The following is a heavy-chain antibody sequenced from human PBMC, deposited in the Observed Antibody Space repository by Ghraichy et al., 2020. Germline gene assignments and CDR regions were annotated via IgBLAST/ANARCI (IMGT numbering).Heavy chain of an antibody. J-gene: IGHJ4*02. D-gene: IGHD2-15*01. V-gene: IGHV3-30-3*01. Sequence: GGSLRLSCAASGFIFSTYTMNWVRQAPGKGLEWVAVISYDGTNNYYADSVQGRFTISRDNSKNTLYLQMNSLRADDTAVYYCARDLVDCSAHTCKDYWGQGTLVAVSS. CDR2: ISYDGTNN. CDR3: ARDLVDCSAHTCKDY. CDR1: GFIFSTYT.